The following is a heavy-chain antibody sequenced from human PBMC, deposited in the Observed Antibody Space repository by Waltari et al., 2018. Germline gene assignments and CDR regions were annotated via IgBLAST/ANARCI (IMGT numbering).Heavy chain of an antibody. V-gene: IGHV4-39*07. CDR1: GGPLCSSRSS. D-gene: IGHD1-26*01. CDR3: ARGGGTPD. J-gene: IGHJ4*02. Sequence: LPLQESRPALVQPSETLSLTCPVSGGPLCSSRSSWGWIRQTPGKGLEWIGSIYYSGSTYYNPSLKSRVTISVDTSKNQFSLKLSSVTAADTAVYYCARGGGTPDWGQGTLVTVSS. CDR2: IYYSGST.